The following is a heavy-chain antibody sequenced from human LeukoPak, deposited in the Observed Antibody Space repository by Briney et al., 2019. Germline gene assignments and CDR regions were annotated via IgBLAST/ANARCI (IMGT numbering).Heavy chain of an antibody. J-gene: IGHJ4*02. CDR3: AKAPYCSSTSCQNFDY. CDR1: GFTFSSYG. D-gene: IGHD2-2*01. CDR2: IRYGGSNK. V-gene: IGHV3-30*02. Sequence: SGGSLRLSCAASGFTFSSYGMHWVRQAPGKGLEWVAFIRYGGSNKYYADSVKGRFTISRDNSKNTLYLQMNSLRAEDTAVYYCAKAPYCSSTSCQNFDYWGQGTLVTVSS.